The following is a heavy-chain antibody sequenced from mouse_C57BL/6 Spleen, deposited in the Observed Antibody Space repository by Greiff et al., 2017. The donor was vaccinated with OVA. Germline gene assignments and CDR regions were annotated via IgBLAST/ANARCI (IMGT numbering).Heavy chain of an antibody. CDR2: IYPGSGNT. CDR3: ARGGDYGNDY. CDR1: GYSFTSYY. Sequence: QVQLQQSGPELVKPGASVKISCKASGYSFTSYYIHWVKQRPGQGLEWIGWIYPGSGNTKYNEKFKGKATLTADTSSSTAYMQLSSLTSEDSAVYYCARGGDYGNDYWGKGTTLTVSS. J-gene: IGHJ2*01. D-gene: IGHD1-1*01. V-gene: IGHV1-66*01.